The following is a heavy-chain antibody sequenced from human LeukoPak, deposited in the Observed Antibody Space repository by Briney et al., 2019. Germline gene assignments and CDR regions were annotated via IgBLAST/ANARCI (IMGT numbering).Heavy chain of an antibody. J-gene: IGHJ4*02. CDR3: ARLQLRHCSRTSCANEFDY. Sequence: PSETLSLTCTVSSGSFRTYYWSWIRQPPGKGLEWIGYIFYNEGTSYNPSLKSRVTISVDTSNNQLSLKVNSVTAADTAMYYCARLQLRHCSRTSCANEFDYWGQGTLVTVSS. CDR2: IFYNEGT. CDR1: SGSFRTYY. D-gene: IGHD2-2*01. V-gene: IGHV4-59*01.